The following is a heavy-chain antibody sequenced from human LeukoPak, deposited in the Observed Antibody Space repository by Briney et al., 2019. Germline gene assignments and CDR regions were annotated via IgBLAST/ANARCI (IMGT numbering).Heavy chain of an antibody. D-gene: IGHD6-13*01. J-gene: IGHJ4*02. CDR1: GGSISSGGYY. V-gene: IGHV4-30-2*01. CDR3: ARRGSAGGRCFDA. Sequence: SQTLSLTCTVSGGSISSGGYYWSWIRQPPGKGLEWIGYINHSGSTTYNSSLKSRVIISVDTSRSQFSLNLNSVTAADTAVYYCARRGSAGGRCFDAWGQGMLVTVSS. CDR2: INHSGST.